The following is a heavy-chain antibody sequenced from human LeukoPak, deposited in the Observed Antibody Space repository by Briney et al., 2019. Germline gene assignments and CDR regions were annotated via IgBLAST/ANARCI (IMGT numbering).Heavy chain of an antibody. D-gene: IGHD3-10*01. CDR3: AKLVEEYYGSGSYLPFFDY. V-gene: IGHV3-23*01. Sequence: GGSLRLSCGASGLTFSSYAMSWVRQAPGKGLEWVSAISGSGGSTYYADSVKGRFTISRDNSKNTLYLQMNSLRAEDTAVYYCAKLVEEYYGSGSYLPFFDYWGQGTLVTVSS. CDR1: GLTFSSYA. CDR2: ISGSGGST. J-gene: IGHJ4*02.